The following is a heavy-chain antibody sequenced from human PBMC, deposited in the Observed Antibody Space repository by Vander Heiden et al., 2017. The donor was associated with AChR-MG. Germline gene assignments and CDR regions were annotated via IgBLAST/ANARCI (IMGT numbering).Heavy chain of an antibody. V-gene: IGHV1-2*02. D-gene: IGHD2-15*01. CDR2: INPNSGGT. J-gene: IGHJ3*02. CDR1: GYTFTGHY. CDR3: ARDRETFVDISDI. Sequence: VHLVQSGAEIKQPGASVKVSCKASGYTFTGHYIHWVRQGPEQGLEWMAWINPNSGGTNHAQKFRGRVTVTRDTSVSTVYMELRGLSSDDTALYYCARDRETFVDISDIWGQGTMVTVSS.